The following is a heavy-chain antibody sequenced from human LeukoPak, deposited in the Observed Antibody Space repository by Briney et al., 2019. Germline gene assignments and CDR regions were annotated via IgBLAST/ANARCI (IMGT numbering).Heavy chain of an antibody. J-gene: IGHJ4*02. CDR2: IYHSGGT. CDR1: DSSISSTSY. D-gene: IGHD3-22*01. V-gene: IGHV4-38-2*01. CDR3: ARNDSSGYFYY. Sequence: PSETLSLTCAVSDSSISSTSYWGWIRQPPGKGLEWIGSIYHSGGTVYNPSLKSRVTISVDTSKKQFSLKLTSVTAADTAVYYCARNDSSGYFYYLGQGTLVNVSS.